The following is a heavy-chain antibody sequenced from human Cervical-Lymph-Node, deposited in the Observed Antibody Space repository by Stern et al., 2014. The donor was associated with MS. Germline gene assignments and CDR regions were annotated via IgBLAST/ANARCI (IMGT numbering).Heavy chain of an antibody. CDR1: GFTFSSYA. D-gene: IGHD2-15*01. V-gene: IGHV3-30*01. CDR2: ISYDGSNK. Sequence: QVQLVESGGGVVQPGRSLRLSCAASGFTFSSYAMHWVRQAPGKGLEWVAVISYDGSNKYYADSVKGRFTISRDNSKNTLYLQMNSLRAEDTAVYYGAAYCSGGSCYFVWGQGTMVTVSS. J-gene: IGHJ3*01. CDR3: AAYCSGGSCYFV.